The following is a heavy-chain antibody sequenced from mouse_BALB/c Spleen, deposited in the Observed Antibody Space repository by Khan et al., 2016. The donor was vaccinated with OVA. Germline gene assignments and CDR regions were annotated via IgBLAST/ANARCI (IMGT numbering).Heavy chain of an antibody. V-gene: IGHV1-7*01. J-gene: IGHJ2*01. CDR1: GYTFTTYW. CDR2: INPTSGFT. Sequence: QLQQSGAELAKPGASVKMSCKASGYTFTTYWMHWVKQRPGQGLEWIGYINPTSGFTDYNQKFKDKATLTADKSSSTAYMQLSSLTSDDSAVNYCARDRIDYWGQGTTLTVSS. CDR3: ARDRIDY.